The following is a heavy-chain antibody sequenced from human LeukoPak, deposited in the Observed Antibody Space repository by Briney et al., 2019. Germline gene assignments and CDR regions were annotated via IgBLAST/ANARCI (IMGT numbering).Heavy chain of an antibody. J-gene: IGHJ3*02. Sequence: SETLSLTCTVSGGSISSYYWSWIRQPAGKGLEWIGRIYTSGSTNYNPSLKSRVTMSVDTSKNQFSLKLSSVTAADTAVYYCAMSGGSSSWYVFSTFDIWGQGTMVTVSS. V-gene: IGHV4-4*07. CDR2: IYTSGST. CDR3: AMSGGSSSWYVFSTFDI. D-gene: IGHD6-13*01. CDR1: GGSISSYY.